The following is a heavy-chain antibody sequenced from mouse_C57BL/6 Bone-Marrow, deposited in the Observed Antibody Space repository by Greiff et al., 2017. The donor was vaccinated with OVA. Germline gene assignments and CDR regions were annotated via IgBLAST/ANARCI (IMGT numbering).Heavy chain of an antibody. Sequence: EVMLVESGEGLVKPGGSLKLSCAASGFTFSSYAMSWVRQTPEKRLEWVAYISSGGDYINYEDTVKGRFTISRDNARNTLYLQMSSLKSEDTAMYYCTRAYLDYGSSQWYFDVWGTGTTVTVSS. D-gene: IGHD1-1*01. V-gene: IGHV5-9-1*02. CDR3: TRAYLDYGSSQWYFDV. CDR2: ISSGGDYI. J-gene: IGHJ1*03. CDR1: GFTFSSYA.